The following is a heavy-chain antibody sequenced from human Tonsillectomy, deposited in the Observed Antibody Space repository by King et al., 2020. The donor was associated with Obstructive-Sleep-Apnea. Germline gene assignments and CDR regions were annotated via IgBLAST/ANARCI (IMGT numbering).Heavy chain of an antibody. CDR2: IKQDGSEK. CDR1: GFTFTGYW. CDR3: ARTMGVEGDFDY. D-gene: IGHD3-10*01. V-gene: IGHV3-7*01. Sequence: VQLVESGGGLVQPGGSLRLSCAASGFTFTGYWMSWVRQAPGKGLEWVANIKQDGSEKYYVDSVKGRFTISRDNAKNSLYLQINSLRAEDTAVYYCARTMGVEGDFDYWGQGTLVTVSS. J-gene: IGHJ4*02.